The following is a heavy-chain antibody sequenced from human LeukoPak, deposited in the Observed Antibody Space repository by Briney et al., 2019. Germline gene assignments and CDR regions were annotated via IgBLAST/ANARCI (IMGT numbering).Heavy chain of an antibody. CDR2: SSAYNGNT. V-gene: IGHV1-18*01. CDR3: ARVEKPVDYYGSGSLQPFDY. Sequence: ASVKVSCKASGYTFTSYGISWVRQAPGQGLEWMGWSSAYNGNTNYAQKFQGRVTMTRDTSISTAYMELSRLRSDDTAVYYCARVEKPVDYYGSGSLQPFDYWGQGTLVTVSS. CDR1: GYTFTSYG. J-gene: IGHJ4*02. D-gene: IGHD3-10*01.